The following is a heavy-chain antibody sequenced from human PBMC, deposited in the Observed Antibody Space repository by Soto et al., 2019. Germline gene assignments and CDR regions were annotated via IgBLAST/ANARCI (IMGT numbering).Heavy chain of an antibody. V-gene: IGHV1-69*13. Sequence: ASVKVSCKASGGTFSSYAISWVRQAPGQGLEWMGGIIPIFGTANYAQKFQGRVTITADESTSTAYMELSSLRSEDTAVYYCVGDYYDSSGYQTLXYWGQGTLVTVSS. CDR2: IIPIFGTA. CDR1: GGTFSSYA. J-gene: IGHJ4*02. CDR3: VGDYYDSSGYQTLXY. D-gene: IGHD3-22*01.